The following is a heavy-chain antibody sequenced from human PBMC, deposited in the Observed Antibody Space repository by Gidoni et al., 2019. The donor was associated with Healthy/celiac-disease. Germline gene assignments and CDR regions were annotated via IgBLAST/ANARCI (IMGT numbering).Heavy chain of an antibody. CDR1: GFTFSSYS. Sequence: EVQLVESGGGLVKPGGSLRLSCAASGFTFSSYSMNWVRQAPGKGLEWVSSISSSSSYIYYADSVKGRFTISRDNAKNSLYLQMNSLRAEDTAVYYCARASSSYSSSWFFYFDYWGQGTLVTVSS. CDR2: ISSSSSYI. CDR3: ARASSSYSSSWFFYFDY. D-gene: IGHD6-13*01. J-gene: IGHJ4*02. V-gene: IGHV3-21*01.